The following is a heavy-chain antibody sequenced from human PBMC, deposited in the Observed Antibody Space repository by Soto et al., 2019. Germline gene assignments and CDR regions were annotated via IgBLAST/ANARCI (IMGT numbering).Heavy chain of an antibody. Sequence: GGSLRLSCAASGFTFSSYAMSWVRQAPGKGLEWVSAISGSGGSTYYADSVKGRFTISRDNSKNTLYLQMNSLRAEDTAVYYCAKPLAAAGRYYYYYYGMDVWGQGTTVTVSS. V-gene: IGHV3-23*01. CDR3: AKPLAAAGRYYYYYYGMDV. CDR2: ISGSGGST. CDR1: GFTFSSYA. D-gene: IGHD6-13*01. J-gene: IGHJ6*02.